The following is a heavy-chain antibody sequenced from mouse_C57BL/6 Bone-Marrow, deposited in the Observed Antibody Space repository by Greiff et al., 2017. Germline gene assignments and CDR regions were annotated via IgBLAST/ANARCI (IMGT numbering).Heavy chain of an antibody. V-gene: IGHV1-64*01. D-gene: IGHD1-1*01. J-gene: IGHJ2*01. CDR2: IHPNSGST. Sequence: QVQLKQPGAELVKPGASVKLSCKASGYTFTSYWMHWVKQRPGQGLEWIGMIHPNSGSTNYNEKFKSKATLTVDKSSSTAYMQLSSLTTEDSAVYYCGGFTTGDYWGQGTTLTVSS. CDR3: GGFTTGDY. CDR1: GYTFTSYW.